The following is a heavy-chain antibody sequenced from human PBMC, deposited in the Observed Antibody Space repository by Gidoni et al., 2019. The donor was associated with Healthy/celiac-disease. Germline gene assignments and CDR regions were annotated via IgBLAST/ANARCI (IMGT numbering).Heavy chain of an antibody. J-gene: IGHJ3*02. Sequence: QLQLQESGPGLVKPSETLSLTCTVSGGSISSSSYYWGWIRQPPGKGLEWIGSIYYSGSTYYNPSLKSRVTISVDTSKNQFSLKLSSVTAADTAVYYCARVRSIVGATGVRAFDIWGQGTMVTVSS. CDR3: ARVRSIVGATGVRAFDI. V-gene: IGHV4-39*01. CDR2: IYYSGST. D-gene: IGHD1-26*01. CDR1: GGSISSSSYY.